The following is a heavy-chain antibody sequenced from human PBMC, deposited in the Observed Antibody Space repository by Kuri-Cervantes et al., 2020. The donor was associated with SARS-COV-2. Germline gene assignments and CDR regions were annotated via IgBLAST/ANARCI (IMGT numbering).Heavy chain of an antibody. CDR1: GYSFTSYW. Sequence: GESLTISCKGSGYSFTSYWIGWVRQMPGKGLEWMGVIYPGDSDTRYSPSFQGQVTISADKSISTAYLQWSSLKASDTAVYYCARQSRGATATATTDYYYYGMDVWGQGTTVTVSS. CDR2: IYPGDSDT. V-gene: IGHV5-51*01. D-gene: IGHD4-17*01. J-gene: IGHJ6*02. CDR3: ARQSRGATATATTDYYYYGMDV.